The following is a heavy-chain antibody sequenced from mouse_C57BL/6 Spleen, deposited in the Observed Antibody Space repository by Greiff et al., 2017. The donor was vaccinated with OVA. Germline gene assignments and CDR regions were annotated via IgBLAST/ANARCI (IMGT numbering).Heavy chain of an antibody. CDR3: ARGGATMVTTWFAY. V-gene: IGHV1-50*01. CDR2: IDPSDSYT. D-gene: IGHD2-2*01. Sequence: VQLQQPGAELVKPGASVKLSCKASGYTFTSYWMQWVQQGPGQGLEWIGEIDPSDSYTNYNQKFKGKATLTVDTSSSTAYMQLSSLTAEDSAVYYCARGGATMVTTWFAYWGQGTLVTVSA. CDR1: GYTFTSYW. J-gene: IGHJ3*01.